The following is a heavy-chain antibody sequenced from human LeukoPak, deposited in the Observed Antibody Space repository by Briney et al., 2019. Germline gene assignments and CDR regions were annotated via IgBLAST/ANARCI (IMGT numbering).Heavy chain of an antibody. J-gene: IGHJ5*02. CDR1: GYTFTSYD. V-gene: IGHV1-8*01. CDR3: ARVGVRGVIIKYNWFDP. D-gene: IGHD3-10*01. Sequence: ASVKVSCKASGYTFTSYDINWVRQATGQGLEWMGWMNPNSGNTGYAQKFQGRVTMTRNTSISTAYMELSSLRSEDTAVYYCARVGVRGVIIKYNWFDPWGQGTLVTVSS. CDR2: MNPNSGNT.